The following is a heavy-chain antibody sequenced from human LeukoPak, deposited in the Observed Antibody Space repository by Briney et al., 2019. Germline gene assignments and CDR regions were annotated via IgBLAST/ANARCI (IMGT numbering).Heavy chain of an antibody. J-gene: IGHJ4*02. D-gene: IGHD3-9*01. CDR2: IKQDGTEK. V-gene: IGHV3-7*01. CDR3: ARVEDYDILTGFDY. Sequence: GGSLRLSCAASGFTFSSYWMSWVRQAPGKGLEWVANIKQDGTEKYYVDSVEGRFTISRDNAKHSLYLQMNSLRAEDTAVYYCARVEDYDILTGFDYWGQGTLVTVSS. CDR1: GFTFSSYW.